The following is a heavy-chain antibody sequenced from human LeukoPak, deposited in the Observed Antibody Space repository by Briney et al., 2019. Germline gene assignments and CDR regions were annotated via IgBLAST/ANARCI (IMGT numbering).Heavy chain of an antibody. Sequence: PGGSLRLSCAASGFTFSSYAMHWVRQAPGKGLEWVAVISYDGSNKYYADSVKGRFTISRDNSKNTLYLQMNSLRAEDTAVYYCARERYYYDSSGERGRYFDYWGQGTLVTVSS. V-gene: IGHV3-30*04. J-gene: IGHJ4*02. CDR2: ISYDGSNK. D-gene: IGHD3-22*01. CDR3: ARERYYYDSSGERGRYFDY. CDR1: GFTFSSYA.